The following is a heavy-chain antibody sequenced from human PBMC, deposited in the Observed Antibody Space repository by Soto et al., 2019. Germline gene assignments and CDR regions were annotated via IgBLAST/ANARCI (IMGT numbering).Heavy chain of an antibody. CDR2: IKSKTDGGTT. D-gene: IGHD6-13*01. V-gene: IGHV3-15*01. CDR1: GFTFSNAW. CDR3: TTEESIAAAGSSSYYYYYMDV. Sequence: GGSLRLSCAASGFTFSNAWMSWVRQAPGKGLEWVGRIKSKTDGGTTDYAAPVKGRFTISRDDSKNTLYLQMNSLKTEDTAVYYCTTEESIAAAGSSSYYYYYMDVWGKGTTVTVSS. J-gene: IGHJ6*03.